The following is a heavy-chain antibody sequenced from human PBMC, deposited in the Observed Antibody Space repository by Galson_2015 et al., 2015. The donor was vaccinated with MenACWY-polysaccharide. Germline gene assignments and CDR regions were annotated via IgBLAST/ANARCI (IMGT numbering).Heavy chain of an antibody. CDR2: IKKDGSEK. CDR1: GFTFSSYW. J-gene: IGHJ6*02. V-gene: IGHV3-7*03. Sequence: SLRLSCAASGFTFSSYWMTWVRQAPGKGLGWVANIKKDGSEKYYVDSVKGRFTISRDNARNSLYLQMNRLEAEDTAIYYCARGHYGLDVWGQGTTVTVSS. CDR3: ARGHYGLDV.